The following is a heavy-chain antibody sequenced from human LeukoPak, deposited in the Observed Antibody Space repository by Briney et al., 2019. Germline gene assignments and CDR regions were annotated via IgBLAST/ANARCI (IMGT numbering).Heavy chain of an antibody. J-gene: IGHJ5*01. CDR2: ISDSGTTE. CDR3: ARDGTTNRYNWFDS. D-gene: IGHD2-8*01. CDR1: GFILSSFQ. Sequence: GGSLRLSCAASGFILSSFQMNWVRQAPGKGLEWISYISDSGTTEYYADSMKGRFTISRDNAKNSLYLQMNSLTGEDTALYYCARDGTTNRYNWFDSWGQGTLFTVSS. V-gene: IGHV3-48*03.